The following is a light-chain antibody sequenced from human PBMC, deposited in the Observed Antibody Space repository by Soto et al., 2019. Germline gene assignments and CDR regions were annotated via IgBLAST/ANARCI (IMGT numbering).Light chain of an antibody. CDR1: SSDVGGYNY. V-gene: IGLV2-14*01. J-gene: IGLJ1*01. CDR2: EVS. Sequence: QSALTQPASVSVSPGQSITISCTGTSSDVGGYNYVSWDQQHPGKAPKLMIYEVSNRPSGVSNRFSGSKSGNTASLTISGLQAEDEADYYFSSYTSSSTLVFGTGTKLTVL. CDR3: SSYTSSSTLV.